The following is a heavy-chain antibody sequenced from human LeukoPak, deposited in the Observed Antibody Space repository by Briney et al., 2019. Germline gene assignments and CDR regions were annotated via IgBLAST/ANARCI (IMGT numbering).Heavy chain of an antibody. D-gene: IGHD5-24*01. CDR2: IYYSGST. V-gene: IGHV4-59*01. CDR3: AREALDGYNHYYFDY. CDR1: GGSISSYY. J-gene: IGHJ4*02. Sequence: PSETLSLTCTVSGGSISSYYWSWIRQPPGTGLEWIGYIYYSGSTNYNPSLKSRVTISVDTSKNQFSLKLSSVTAADTAVYYCAREALDGYNHYYFDYWGQGTLVTVSS.